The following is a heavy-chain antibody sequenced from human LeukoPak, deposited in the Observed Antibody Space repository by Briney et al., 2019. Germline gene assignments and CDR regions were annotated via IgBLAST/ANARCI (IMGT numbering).Heavy chain of an antibody. J-gene: IGHJ4*02. V-gene: IGHV3-7*01. D-gene: IGHD3-3*01. Sequence: GGSLRLSCAASGFTFSSYWMSWVRQAPGKGLEWVANIKQDGSEKYYVDSVKGRFTISRDNAKNSLYLQMNSLRAEDTAVYYCAREIADTIFGVVDYWGQGTLVTVSS. CDR3: AREIADTIFGVVDY. CDR1: GFTFSSYW. CDR2: IKQDGSEK.